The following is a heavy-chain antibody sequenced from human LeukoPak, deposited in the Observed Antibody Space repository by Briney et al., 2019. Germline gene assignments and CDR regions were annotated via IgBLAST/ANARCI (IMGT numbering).Heavy chain of an antibody. D-gene: IGHD1-26*01. CDR2: ITRSGTYI. CDR3: ARDPYSGSYGNEYYYYMDV. V-gene: IGHV3-21*01. CDR1: GFTFSNYN. Sequence: GGSLRLSCAASGFTFSNYNMNWVRQAPGKAMEWVSSITRSGTYIFYADSVKGRFTISRDNSKNSLCLQMDSLGPEDTAVYYCARDPYSGSYGNEYYYYMDVWGKGTTVTISS. J-gene: IGHJ6*03.